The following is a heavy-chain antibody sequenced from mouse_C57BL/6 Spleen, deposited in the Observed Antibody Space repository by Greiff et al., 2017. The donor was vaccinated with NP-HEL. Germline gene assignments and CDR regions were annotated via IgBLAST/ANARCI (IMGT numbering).Heavy chain of an antibody. CDR3: ARMDY. CDR2: INPNNGGT. Sequence: EVMLQQSGPELVKPGASVKISCKASGYTFTDYYMNWVKQSHGKSLEWIGDINPNNGGTSYNQKFKGKATLTVDKSSSTAYMELRSLTSEDSAVYYCARMDYWGQGTSVTVSS. V-gene: IGHV1-26*01. J-gene: IGHJ4*01. CDR1: GYTFTDYY.